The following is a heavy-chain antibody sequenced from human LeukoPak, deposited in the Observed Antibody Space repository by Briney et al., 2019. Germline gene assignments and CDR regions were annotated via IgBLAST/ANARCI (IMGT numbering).Heavy chain of an antibody. V-gene: IGHV1-2*02. Sequence: GASVKVSCKASGYTFTDYYMHWVRQAPGQGLEWLGWISPYSGGTTYAQKFQGRVTMTRDTSISTAYMELSRLRSDDTAVYYCGREWFDPWGQGTLVTVSS. CDR3: GREWFDP. CDR2: ISPYSGGT. J-gene: IGHJ5*02. CDR1: GYTFTDYY.